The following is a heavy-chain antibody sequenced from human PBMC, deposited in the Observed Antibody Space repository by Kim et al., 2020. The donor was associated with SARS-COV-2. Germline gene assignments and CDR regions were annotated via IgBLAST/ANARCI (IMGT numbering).Heavy chain of an antibody. J-gene: IGHJ4*02. CDR3: AREGRIAAAGAFDY. D-gene: IGHD6-13*01. Sequence: EQNCQGRVTITADKTTSTAYMELSSLRSEDTAVYYCAREGRIAAAGAFDYWGQGTLVTVSS. V-gene: IGHV1-69*04.